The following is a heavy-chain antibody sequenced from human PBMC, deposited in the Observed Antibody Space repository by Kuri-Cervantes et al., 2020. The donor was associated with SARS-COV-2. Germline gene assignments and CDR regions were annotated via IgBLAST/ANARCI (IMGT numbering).Heavy chain of an antibody. CDR3: ARAPQYSSRFDY. Sequence: SCTVSGGSISSYYWSWIRQPPGKGLEWIGYIYYSGSTYYNPSLKSRVTISVDTSKNQFSLKLSSVTAADTAVYYCARAPQYSSRFDYWGQGTLVTVSS. CDR2: IYYSGST. D-gene: IGHD6-13*01. J-gene: IGHJ4*02. V-gene: IGHV4-59*08. CDR1: GGSISSYY.